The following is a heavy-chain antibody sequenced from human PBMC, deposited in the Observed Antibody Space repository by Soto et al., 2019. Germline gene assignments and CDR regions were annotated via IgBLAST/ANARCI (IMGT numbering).Heavy chain of an antibody. CDR2: ISGSGGST. CDR1: GFTFSSYA. CDR3: ARSGVTGIVIPSHWFDP. V-gene: IGHV3-23*01. D-gene: IGHD2-21*02. J-gene: IGHJ5*02. Sequence: PGGSLRLSCAASGFTFSSYAMSWVRQAPGKGLEWVSAISGSGGSTYYADSVKGRFTISRDNSKNTLYLQMNSLRAEDTAVYYCARSGVTGIVIPSHWFDPWGQGTLVTVSS.